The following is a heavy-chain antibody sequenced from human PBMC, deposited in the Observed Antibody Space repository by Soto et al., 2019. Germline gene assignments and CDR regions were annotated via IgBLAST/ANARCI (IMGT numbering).Heavy chain of an antibody. D-gene: IGHD4-17*01. Sequence: ATADVTIRRYKMLLALEPKRKGLEWVSAISGSGGSTYYADSVKGRFTISRDNSKNTLYLQMNSLRAEDTAVYYCAKHRTVAYPVPYYFDYWGQGLLVKSPQ. J-gene: IGHJ4*02. CDR1: DVTIRRYK. V-gene: IGHV3-23*01. CDR2: ISGSGGST. CDR3: AKHRTVAYPVPYYFDY.